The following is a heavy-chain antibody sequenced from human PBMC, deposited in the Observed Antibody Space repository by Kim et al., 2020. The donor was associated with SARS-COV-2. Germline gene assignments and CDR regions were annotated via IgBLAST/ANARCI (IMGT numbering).Heavy chain of an antibody. D-gene: IGHD3-3*01. CDR2: IYYSGNT. J-gene: IGHJ4*02. CDR3: ARAPNDFWSGYPYYFDY. CDR1: GGSVSSGSYF. V-gene: IGHV4-61*01. Sequence: SETLSLTCTVSGGSVSSGSYFWSWIRQPPGKGLEWIGYIYYSGNTNYNPSLKSRVTMSVDTSKNQFSLKLRSVTAADTAVYYFARAPNDFWSGYPYYFDYWGQGTLVTVSS.